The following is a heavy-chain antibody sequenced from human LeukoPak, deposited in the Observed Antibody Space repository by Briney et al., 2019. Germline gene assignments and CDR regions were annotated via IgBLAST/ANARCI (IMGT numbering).Heavy chain of an antibody. CDR2: IVVGRGNT. J-gene: IGHJ4*02. CDR3: AAREMAVSYYFDY. V-gene: IGHV1-58*02. Sequence: SVKLSCTASGFTFTSSAMQWVRQARGQRLEWIGWIVVGRGNTNYAQKFQERVTITRDMSTSTVYMELSSLRSEDTAVYYCAAREMAVSYYFDYWGQGTLV. CDR1: GFTFTSSA. D-gene: IGHD5-24*01.